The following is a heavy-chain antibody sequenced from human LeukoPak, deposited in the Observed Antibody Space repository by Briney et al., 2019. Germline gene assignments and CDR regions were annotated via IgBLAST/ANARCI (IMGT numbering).Heavy chain of an antibody. CDR2: ISYDGSFQ. CDR1: GFTFSSYA. D-gene: IGHD3/OR15-3a*01. Sequence: GRSLRLSCAASGFTFSSYAMHWVRQAPGKGLEWVAVISYDGSFQYYADSVKGRFTISRDNSKNTLYLQMNSLRAEDAAVYYCARSTTFLDPYFDYWGQGTLVTVSS. V-gene: IGHV3-30-3*01. CDR3: ARSTTFLDPYFDY. J-gene: IGHJ4*02.